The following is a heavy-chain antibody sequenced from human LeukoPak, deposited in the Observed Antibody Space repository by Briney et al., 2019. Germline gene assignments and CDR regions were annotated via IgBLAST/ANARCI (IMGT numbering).Heavy chain of an antibody. CDR2: ISGSGGST. J-gene: IGHJ4*02. D-gene: IGHD2-21*02. CDR3: AKDCRGGDCYPQTFDY. V-gene: IGHV3-23*01. Sequence: GGSLGLSCAASGFTFSSYAMSWVRQAPGKGLEWVSAISGSGGSTYYADSVKGRFTISRDNSKNTLYLQMNSLRAEVTAVYYCAKDCRGGDCYPQTFDYWGRGTLVTVSS. CDR1: GFTFSSYA.